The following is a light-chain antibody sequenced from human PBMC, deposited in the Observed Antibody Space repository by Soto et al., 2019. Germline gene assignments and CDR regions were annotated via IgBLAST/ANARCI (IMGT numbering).Light chain of an antibody. CDR2: EVN. J-gene: IGLJ2*01. V-gene: IGLV2-8*01. CDR3: SSYAGSKGVL. Sequence: QSALTQPPSASGSPGQSVTISCTGTSSDVGGYNYVSWYQQHPGKAPKLMIYEVNKRTSGVPDRCSGSKSGNTASLTVSGLQTEDEADYYCSSYAGSKGVLFGGGTKVTVL. CDR1: SSDVGGYNY.